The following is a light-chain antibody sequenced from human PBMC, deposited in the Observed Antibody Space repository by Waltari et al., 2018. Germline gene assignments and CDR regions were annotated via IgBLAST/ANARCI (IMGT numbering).Light chain of an antibody. CDR3: QQYNSYSLT. J-gene: IGKJ4*01. CDR1: QSISSW. CDR2: KAS. V-gene: IGKV1-5*03. Sequence: DIQMTQSPSTLSASVGDRVTITCRASQSISSWLAWYQQKPGKDPKLLIYKASSLESGVPSRFSGSGSVTEFTLTISSLQPDEFATYYCQQYNSYSLTFGGGTKVEIK.